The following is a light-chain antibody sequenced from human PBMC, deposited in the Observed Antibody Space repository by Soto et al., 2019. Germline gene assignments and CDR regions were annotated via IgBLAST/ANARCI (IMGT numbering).Light chain of an antibody. CDR2: DAS. CDR1: QSISSW. J-gene: IGKJ5*01. CDR3: QQYNSFSVT. V-gene: IGKV1-5*01. Sequence: DIQMTQSPSTLSASVGDRVTIPCRASQSISSWLAWYQQKPGKAPKLLIFDASTLDSGVPSRFSGSGSGTEFTFTISSLQPDDFATYYCQQYNSFSVTFGQGTRLEI.